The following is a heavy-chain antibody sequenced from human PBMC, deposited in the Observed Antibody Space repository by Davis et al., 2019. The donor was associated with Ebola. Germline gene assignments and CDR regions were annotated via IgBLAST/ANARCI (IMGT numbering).Heavy chain of an antibody. Sequence: SVKVSCKASGGTFSSYAISWVRQAPGQGLEWMGGIIPIFGTANYAQKFQGRVTITADESTSTAYMELSRLRSEDTAVYFCARPKDKDWLLLDYWGQGTLVTVSS. CDR1: GGTFSSYA. D-gene: IGHD3-9*01. CDR3: ARPKDKDWLLLDY. J-gene: IGHJ4*02. CDR2: IIPIFGTA. V-gene: IGHV1-69*13.